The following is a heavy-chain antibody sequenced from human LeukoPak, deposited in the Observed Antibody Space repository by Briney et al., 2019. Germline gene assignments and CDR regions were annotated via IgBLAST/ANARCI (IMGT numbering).Heavy chain of an antibody. CDR1: RFTLTIYN. J-gene: IGHJ4*02. CDR2: IISSRIYI. D-gene: IGHD4/OR15-4a*01. V-gene: IGHV3-21*04. Sequence: GGSLRLSSAASRFTLTIYNMKCVRHAPEERLEWGSSIISSRIYIYYADSVRGRFTISRDNSKNPLYLQMNSLRAKATPVYTCARRAGAYSHPYDYWRGGTLVSVSS. CDR3: ARRAGAYSHPYDY.